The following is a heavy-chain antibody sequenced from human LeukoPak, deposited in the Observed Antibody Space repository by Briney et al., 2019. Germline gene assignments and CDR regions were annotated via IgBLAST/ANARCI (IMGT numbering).Heavy chain of an antibody. Sequence: PGGSLRLSCAASGFTFSSYGMHWVRQAPGKGLEWVAFIRYDGSNKYYADSVKGRFTISRDNSKNTLYLQMNSLRAEDTAVYYCAKDRLRYSYIYYMDVWGKGTTVTISS. CDR1: GFTFSSYG. D-gene: IGHD3-9*01. CDR3: AKDRLRYSYIYYMDV. V-gene: IGHV3-30*02. J-gene: IGHJ6*03. CDR2: IRYDGSNK.